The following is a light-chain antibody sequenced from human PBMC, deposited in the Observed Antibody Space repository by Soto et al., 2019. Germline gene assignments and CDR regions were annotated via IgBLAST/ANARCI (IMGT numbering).Light chain of an antibody. CDR1: QSVSSN. CDR3: QQYNNWPPVT. Sequence: LTQSPATLSLSPGERATLSCRASQSVSSNLAWYQQKPGQAPRLLIYGASTRATGIPARFSGSGSGTEFTLTISSLQSEDFAVYYCQQYNNWPPVTFGQGTKVDIK. J-gene: IGKJ1*01. V-gene: IGKV3-15*01. CDR2: GAS.